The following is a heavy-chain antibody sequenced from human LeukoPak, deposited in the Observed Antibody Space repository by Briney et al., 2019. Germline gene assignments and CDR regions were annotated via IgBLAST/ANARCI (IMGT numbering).Heavy chain of an antibody. V-gene: IGHV3-30*18. CDR3: AKDQGFDY. CDR1: GFTFSSYG. J-gene: IGHJ4*02. CDR2: ISYDGSNK. Sequence: GGSLRLSCAASGFTFSSYGMHWVRQAPGKGLEWVAVISYDGSNKYYADSVKGRFTISRDNSKNTLYLQMDSLRAEDTAVYYCAKDQGFDYWGQGTLVTVSS.